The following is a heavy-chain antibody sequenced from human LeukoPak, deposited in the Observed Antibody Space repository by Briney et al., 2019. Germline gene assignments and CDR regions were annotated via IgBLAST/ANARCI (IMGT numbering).Heavy chain of an antibody. CDR1: GFTFYDYG. V-gene: IGHV3-20*01. J-gene: IGHJ6*03. D-gene: IGHD1-26*01. CDR3: ARVGGGSHRYHYYYMDV. CDR2: ITWNGGST. Sequence: GGSLRLSCAASGFTFYDYGMSWVRQAPGKGLEGVSGITWNGGSTGYADSVTGRFTISRDNAKNSLYLQMNSLRAEDTALYHCARVGGGSHRYHYYYMDVWGKGTTVTVSS.